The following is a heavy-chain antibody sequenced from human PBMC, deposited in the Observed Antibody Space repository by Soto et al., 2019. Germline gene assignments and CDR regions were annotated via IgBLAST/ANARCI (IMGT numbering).Heavy chain of an antibody. V-gene: IGHV1-69*13. CDR3: ASFDVGWFDP. J-gene: IGHJ5*02. Sequence: ASVKVSCKASGGTFSSYAISWVRQAPGQGLEWMGGIIPIFGTANYAQKFQGRVTITADESTSTAYMELSSLRSEDTAVYYCASFDVGWFDPWGQGTLVTVSS. CDR1: GGTFSSYA. D-gene: IGHD1-26*01. CDR2: IIPIFGTA.